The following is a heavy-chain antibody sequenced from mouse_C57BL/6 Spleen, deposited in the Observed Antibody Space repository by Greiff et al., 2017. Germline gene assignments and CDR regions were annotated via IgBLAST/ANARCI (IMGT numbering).Heavy chain of an antibody. CDR3: ARGYGSSHWYFDV. CDR2: LNYDGSST. V-gene: IGHV5-16*01. J-gene: IGHJ1*03. D-gene: IGHD1-1*01. Sequence: EVQLVESEGGLVQPGSSMKLSCTASGFTFSDYYMAWVRQVPEKGLEWVANLNYDGSSTYYLDSLKSRFIISIDNAKNILYLQMSSLKSEDTATYYCARGYGSSHWYFDVWGTGTTVTVSS. CDR1: GFTFSDYY.